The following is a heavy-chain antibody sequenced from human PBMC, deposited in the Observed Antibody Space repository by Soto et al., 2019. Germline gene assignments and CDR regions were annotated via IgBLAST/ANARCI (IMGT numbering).Heavy chain of an antibody. D-gene: IGHD3-3*02. V-gene: IGHV3-74*03. CDR1: GFTITAYW. CDR2: VGIDGSST. CDR3: TRGAFEHAMDV. Sequence: EVPLVESGGGLAQPGGSLRLSCAASGFTITAYWMHWVRQAPGKGLVWVSRVGIDGSSTTYADSVKGRFTISRDNAKNTVYLQMNSLRDEDTAVYYCTRGAFEHAMDVWGQGTTVTVSS. J-gene: IGHJ6*02.